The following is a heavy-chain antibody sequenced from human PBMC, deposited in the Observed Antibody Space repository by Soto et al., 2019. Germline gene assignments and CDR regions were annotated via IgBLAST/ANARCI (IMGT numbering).Heavy chain of an antibody. CDR2: IWYDGINK. CDR1: GFTFSSYG. V-gene: IGHV3-33*01. J-gene: IGHJ3*02. Sequence: SCAASGFTFSSYGMHWVRQAPGKGLEWVAVIWYDGINKYYADSVKGRFTISRDNSKNTLYLQMNSLRAEDTAVYYCATIRHDAFDIWGQGTMVTVSS. CDR3: ATIRHDAFDI.